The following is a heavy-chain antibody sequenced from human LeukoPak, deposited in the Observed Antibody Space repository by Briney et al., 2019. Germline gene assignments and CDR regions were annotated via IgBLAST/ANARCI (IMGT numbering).Heavy chain of an antibody. V-gene: IGHV3-7*01. Sequence: GGSLRLSCAASGFTFSSYWMSWVRQAPGKGLEWVANIKQDGSDKYYVDSVKGRFTISRDNAKNSLYLQMNSLKAEDTAVYYCARDRNYYDSSGYWVFDYWGQGTLVTVSS. J-gene: IGHJ4*02. D-gene: IGHD3-22*01. CDR3: ARDRNYYDSSGYWVFDY. CDR2: IKQDGSDK. CDR1: GFTFSSYW.